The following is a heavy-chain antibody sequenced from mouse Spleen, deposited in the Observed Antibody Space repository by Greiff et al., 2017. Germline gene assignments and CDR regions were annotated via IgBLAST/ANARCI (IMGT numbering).Heavy chain of an antibody. V-gene: IGHV1-4*01. CDR3: ARLGYRYLYAMDY. J-gene: IGHJ4*01. CDR1: GYTFTSYT. D-gene: IGHD2-14*01. CDR2: INPSSGYT. Sequence: VKLQESGAELARPGASVKMSCKASGYTFTSYTMHWVKQRPGQGLEWIGYINPSSGYTNYNQKFKDKATLTADKSSSTAYMQLSSLTSEDSAVYYCARLGYRYLYAMDYWGQGTSVTVSS.